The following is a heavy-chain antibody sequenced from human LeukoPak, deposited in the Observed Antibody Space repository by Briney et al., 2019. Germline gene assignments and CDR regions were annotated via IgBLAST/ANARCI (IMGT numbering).Heavy chain of an antibody. D-gene: IGHD3-10*01. V-gene: IGHV6-1*01. CDR2: SYYRSKWYN. Sequence: SQSLSLTCAISGDSVSNNSVAWNWIRHSPSRGLEWLGSSYYRSKWYNDYAVSVTSRITINPETAKNQFSLQLNSVTPEDTAVYYCARDMDYYGSGNYYNSRWFDPWGQGTLVTVSS. J-gene: IGHJ5*02. CDR1: GDSVSNNSVA. CDR3: ARDMDYYGSGNYYNSRWFDP.